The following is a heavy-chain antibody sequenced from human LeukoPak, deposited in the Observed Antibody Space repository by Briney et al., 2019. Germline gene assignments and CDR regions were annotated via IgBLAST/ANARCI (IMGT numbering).Heavy chain of an antibody. D-gene: IGHD3-9*01. CDR2: IIPIFGTA. CDR1: GGTFSSYA. CDR3: ARGRYRRYDILTGHYEYYYYGMDV. J-gene: IGHJ6*02. Sequence: ASVKVSCKASGGTFSSYAISWVRQAPGQGLEWMGGIIPIFGTANYAQKFQGRVTITADESTSTAYMELSSLRSEDTAVYYCARGRYRRYDILTGHYEYYYYGMDVWGQGTTVTVSS. V-gene: IGHV1-69*01.